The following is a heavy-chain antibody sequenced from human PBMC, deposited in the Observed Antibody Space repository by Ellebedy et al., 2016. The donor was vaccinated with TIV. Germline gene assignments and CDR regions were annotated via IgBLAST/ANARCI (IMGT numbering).Heavy chain of an antibody. V-gene: IGHV3-7*03. Sequence: PGGSLRLSCAGSGFTFSSYWMGWVRQAPGKGLEWVANIRQDGSDKYYVDSVKGRFTISRDNAKNSLYLQMNSLSAEDTAVYYCAIQGYCTKCPQSWFDSWGQGTLVTVSS. CDR1: GFTFSSYW. J-gene: IGHJ5*01. D-gene: IGHD2-8*01. CDR3: AIQGYCTKCPQSWFDS. CDR2: IRQDGSDK.